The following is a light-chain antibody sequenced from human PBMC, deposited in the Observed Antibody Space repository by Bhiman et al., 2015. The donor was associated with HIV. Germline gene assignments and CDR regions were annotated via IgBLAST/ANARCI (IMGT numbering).Light chain of an antibody. CDR3: QAWDSSSGYV. Sequence: SYLLTQPPSVSVAPGMTARITCGGNNIGTKSVHWHQQKPGQAPVAVIYYNSDRPSGVPERLSGSNSGNTATLTITRVEAGDEADYYCQAWDSSSGYVFGNGTKVTVL. V-gene: IGLV3-21*01. CDR1: NIGTKS. CDR2: YNS. J-gene: IGLJ1*01.